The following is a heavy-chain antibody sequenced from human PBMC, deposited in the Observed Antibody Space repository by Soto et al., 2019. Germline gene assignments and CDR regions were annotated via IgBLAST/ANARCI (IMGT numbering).Heavy chain of an antibody. CDR2: IKQDGSEK. CDR3: ARGGTSMIVVGAFDD. D-gene: IGHD3-22*01. J-gene: IGHJ4*02. Sequence: EVQLVESGGGLVQPGGSLRLSCAASGFAFSNYWMSWVRQAPGKGLEWVATIKQDGSEKYYVDSVKGRFTISRDKAKNALDLQMNGLRAEDTAVYHCARGGTSMIVVGAFDDWGQGTLVTVSS. CDR1: GFAFSNYW. V-gene: IGHV3-7*01.